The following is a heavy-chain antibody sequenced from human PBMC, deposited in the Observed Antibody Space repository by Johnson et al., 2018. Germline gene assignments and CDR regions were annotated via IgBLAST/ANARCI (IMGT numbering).Heavy chain of an antibody. D-gene: IGHD3-16*01. CDR3: AKERPDMIGAFDV. CDR1: QFTFSRHG. V-gene: IGHV3-30*18. Sequence: QVQLVQSGGGVVQPGRSLRLSCAASQFTFSRHGMYWVRQAPGTGRAGLDFLSYAAHNKHVAAPVKVRFTISRDNSKNTLYLQMNSLRTEDTAVYYCAKERPDMIGAFDVWGQGTMVIVSS. J-gene: IGHJ3*01. CDR2: LSYAAHNK.